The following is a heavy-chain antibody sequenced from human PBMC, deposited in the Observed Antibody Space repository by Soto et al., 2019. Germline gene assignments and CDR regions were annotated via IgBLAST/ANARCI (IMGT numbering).Heavy chain of an antibody. CDR3: AKDRLVVVPAEPFDY. J-gene: IGHJ4*02. CDR1: GFTFNSSA. Sequence: PGGSLRLSCAASGFTFNSSAMSWVRQAPGKGLEWVTTFRESGGTTHYADSVKGRFTISRDASKNMLNLQMNSLRAEDTAIYYCAKDRLVVVPAEPFDYWGQGTLVTVSS. D-gene: IGHD2-2*01. V-gene: IGHV3-23*01. CDR2: FRESGGTT.